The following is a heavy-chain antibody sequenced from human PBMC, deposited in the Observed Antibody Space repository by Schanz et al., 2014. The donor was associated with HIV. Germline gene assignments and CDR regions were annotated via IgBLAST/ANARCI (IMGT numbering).Heavy chain of an antibody. J-gene: IGHJ6*02. D-gene: IGHD3-16*02. CDR2: ISGSSSTI. V-gene: IGHV3-48*01. Sequence: EVQLVESGGALVQPGGSLRLSCVASGFTFSGYWMHWVRQAPGKGLEWISYISGSSSTIYYVGSVKGRFTISRDNAKNSLYLHMNGLRAEDTAVYYCVRSLYDYVRGAYRPNSFGMNVWGQGTPVTVSS. CDR1: GFTFSGYW. CDR3: VRSLYDYVRGAYRPNSFGMNV.